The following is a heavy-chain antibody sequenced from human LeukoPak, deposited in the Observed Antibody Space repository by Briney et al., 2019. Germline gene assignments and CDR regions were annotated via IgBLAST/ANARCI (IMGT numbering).Heavy chain of an antibody. Sequence: GGSLRLSXAASGFSFMNAWMIWVRQAPGKGLEWVGRIKSNADGGTPDYAAPARGRFTISRDDSKNTLYLQMSSLKTEDTAVYYCTTFYHEYSPYWGRGTLVTVSS. V-gene: IGHV3-15*01. CDR1: GFSFMNAW. D-gene: IGHD2/OR15-2a*01. CDR3: TTFYHEYSPY. CDR2: IKSNADGGTP. J-gene: IGHJ4*02.